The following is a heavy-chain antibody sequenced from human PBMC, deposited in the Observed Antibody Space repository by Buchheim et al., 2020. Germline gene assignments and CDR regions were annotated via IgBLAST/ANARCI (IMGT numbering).Heavy chain of an antibody. J-gene: IGHJ4*02. CDR1: GLTFSSYW. V-gene: IGHV3-7*01. CDR3: AIDFSLDY. CDR2: IKEDGSEK. Sequence: EVQLVESGGGLVLPGGSLRLTCAASGLTFSSYWMTWVRQAPGKGLEWVANIKEDGSEKYYVDSVKGRFTISRDNAKNSLYMQMNSLRAEDTAVYYCAIDFSLDYWGQGTL.